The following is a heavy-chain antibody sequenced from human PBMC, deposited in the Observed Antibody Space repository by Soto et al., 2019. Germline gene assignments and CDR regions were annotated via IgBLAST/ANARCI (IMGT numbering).Heavy chain of an antibody. D-gene: IGHD2-21*02. J-gene: IGHJ4*02. CDR2: INAGNGNT. V-gene: IGHV1-3*05. CDR1: GHTFTSYA. Sequence: VQLVQSGAEEKKPGASEKVSCKASGHTFTSYAMHWVRQAPGQRLEWMGWINAGNGNTKYSQKFQGRVTITRDTSASTAYTELSSLRSEDTAVYYCARSIVVVTALDYWGQGTLVTVSS. CDR3: ARSIVVVTALDY.